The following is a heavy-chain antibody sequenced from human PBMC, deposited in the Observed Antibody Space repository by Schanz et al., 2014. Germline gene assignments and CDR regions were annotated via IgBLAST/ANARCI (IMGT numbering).Heavy chain of an antibody. CDR2: INWNGGDT. V-gene: IGHV3-20*01. D-gene: IGHD6-6*01. CDR3: ARGSSASLSRVWFDL. CDR1: GFTFSGYA. J-gene: IGHJ5*02. Sequence: EVQLLESGGGLVQPGGSLRISCAASGFTFSGYAMSWVRQVPGKGLEWVSGINWNGGDTSYADSVKGRFIISRDNAKNSLYLEMNSLRAGDTAFYHCARGSSASLSRVWFDLWGQGTLVTVSS.